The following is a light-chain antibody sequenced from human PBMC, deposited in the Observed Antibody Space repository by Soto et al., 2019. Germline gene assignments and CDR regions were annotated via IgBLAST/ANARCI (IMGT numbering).Light chain of an antibody. V-gene: IGKV1-6*01. CDR3: LQDYNYPYT. CDR2: GAS. J-gene: IGKJ2*01. Sequence: AIQMTQSPSSLSASVGDRVTITCRASQGIRKDLGWYQQKPGKAPTLLVYGASSLQSGVPSRFSGSGSGTDFTLTLSRLQPEDFATYYWLQDYNYPYTFGQGTRLEIK. CDR1: QGIRKD.